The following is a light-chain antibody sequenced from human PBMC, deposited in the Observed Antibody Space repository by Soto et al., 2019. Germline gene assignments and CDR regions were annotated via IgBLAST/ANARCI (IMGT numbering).Light chain of an antibody. Sequence: EIVLTQSPGTLSLSPGERATPSCRASQSVSSSYLAWYQQKPGQAPRLLIYGASSRATGIPDRFSGSGSGTDFTLTISSLEPEDFAVYYCQQYDSSLYTFGQGTKLEIK. V-gene: IGKV3-20*01. J-gene: IGKJ2*01. CDR3: QQYDSSLYT. CDR2: GAS. CDR1: QSVSSSY.